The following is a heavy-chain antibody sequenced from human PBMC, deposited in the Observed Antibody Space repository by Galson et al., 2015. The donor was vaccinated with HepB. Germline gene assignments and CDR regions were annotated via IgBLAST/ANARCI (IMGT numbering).Heavy chain of an antibody. CDR2: ISWGSNYI. V-gene: IGHV3-21*01. J-gene: IGHJ4*02. D-gene: IGHD1-26*01. CDR3: ARQVGFTSGSYDY. CDR1: GFTFSRFT. Sequence: SLRLSCAASGFTFSRFTVNWVRHVPGKGLEWVSSISWGSNYIYYADSVKGRFTISRDNAKNSLFLQVSSLRVEDTAVYYCARQVGFTSGSYDYWGQGTLVTVSS.